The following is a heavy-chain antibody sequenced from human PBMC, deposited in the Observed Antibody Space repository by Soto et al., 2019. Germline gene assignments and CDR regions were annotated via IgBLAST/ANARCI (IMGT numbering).Heavy chain of an antibody. CDR2: IYYSGST. CDR1: GGSISSGGYY. V-gene: IGHV4-31*03. J-gene: IGHJ4*02. Sequence: SETLSLTCTVSGGSISSGGYYWSWIRQHPGKGLEWIGYIYYSGSTYYNPSLKSRVTISVDTSKNQFSLKLSSVTAADTAVYYCARGPEYYYDSSQSFDYWGQGTLVTVSS. CDR3: ARGPEYYYDSSQSFDY. D-gene: IGHD3-22*01.